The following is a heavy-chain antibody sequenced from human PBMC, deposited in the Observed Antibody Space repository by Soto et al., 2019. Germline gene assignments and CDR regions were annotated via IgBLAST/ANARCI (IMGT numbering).Heavy chain of an antibody. CDR3: ARDKDRLQLGGNYYYILDV. D-gene: IGHD2-2*01. CDR1: GGTFSNSA. V-gene: IGHV1-69*12. CDR2: IMPIFRTP. Sequence: QVQLDQSGAEVKKPGSSVKLSCKASGGTFSNSAISWVRQAPGQGLEWMGGIMPIFRTPDYAQKFQARVTITADESTSTAYMELSGLKPDGTAVYYCARDKDRLQLGGNYYYILDVWGQGTTVTVSS. J-gene: IGHJ6*02.